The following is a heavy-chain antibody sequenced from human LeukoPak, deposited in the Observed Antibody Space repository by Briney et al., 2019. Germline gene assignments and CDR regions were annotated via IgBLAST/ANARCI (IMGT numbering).Heavy chain of an antibody. J-gene: IGHJ5*02. CDR2: IYTSGST. CDR3: ARVDYGDYVAENWFDP. CDR1: GGSISSYY. Sequence: PSETLSLTCTVSGGSISSYYWSWIRQPAGKGLEWIGRIYTSGSTNYNPSLKSRVTMSVDTSKNQFSLKLSSVTAADTAVYYCARVDYGDYVAENWFDPWAREPWSPSPQ. V-gene: IGHV4-4*07. D-gene: IGHD4-17*01.